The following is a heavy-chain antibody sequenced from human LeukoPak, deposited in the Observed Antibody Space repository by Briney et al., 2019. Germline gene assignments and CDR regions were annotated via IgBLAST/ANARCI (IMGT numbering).Heavy chain of an antibody. CDR3: ARRGGTGWSDY. CDR1: GYTFTNYW. D-gene: IGHD6-19*01. V-gene: IGHV5-51*01. J-gene: IGHJ4*02. Sequence: GESLKISCKGSGYTFTNYWIGWVRQMPGTGLEWMGLIYPGDSHTRYNPSFQGQVTISADKSITTAYLQWSSLKASDTAMYYCARRGGTGWSDYWGQGTLVTVSS. CDR2: IYPGDSHT.